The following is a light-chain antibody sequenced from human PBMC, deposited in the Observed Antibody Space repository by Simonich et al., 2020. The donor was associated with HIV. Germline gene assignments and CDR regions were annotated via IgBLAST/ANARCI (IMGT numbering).Light chain of an antibody. CDR2: EDS. CDR1: ALPKKY. CDR3: YSTDSSGNHRV. Sequence: SYELTQPPLVSVSPGQTARITCSGDALPKKYAYWYQQKSGQAPVLVIYEDSRRPSGIPERFSGSSSGTVATLTISGAQVEDEADYYCYSTDSSGNHRVFGGGTKLTVL. V-gene: IGLV3-10*01. J-gene: IGLJ2*01.